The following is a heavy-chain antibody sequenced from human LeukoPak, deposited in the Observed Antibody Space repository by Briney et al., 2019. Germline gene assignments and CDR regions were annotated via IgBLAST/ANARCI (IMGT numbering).Heavy chain of an antibody. J-gene: IGHJ6*03. CDR2: INPNSGGT. V-gene: IGHV1-2*02. D-gene: IGHD1-14*01. CDR1: GYTFTGYY. Sequence: GASVKVSCKASGYTFTGYYMHWVRQAPGQGLEWMGWINPNSGGTNYAQKFQGRVTMTRDTSISTAYMELSRLRSDDTAVYYSARASITYYYYYYMGVWGKGTTVTVSS. CDR3: ARASITYYYYYYMGV.